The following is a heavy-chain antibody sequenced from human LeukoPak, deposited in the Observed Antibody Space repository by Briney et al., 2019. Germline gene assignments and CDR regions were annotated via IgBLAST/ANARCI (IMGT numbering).Heavy chain of an antibody. D-gene: IGHD6-19*01. J-gene: IGHJ4*02. Sequence: SETLSLTCTVSDGSINTPNYYWSWIRQPAGKGLEWIGRIYTSGSTNYNPSLKSRVTISVDTSKNQFSLRLSSVTAADTAVYYCARGRLARSPYFDYWGQGTLVSVSS. CDR2: IYTSGST. CDR1: DGSINTPNYY. CDR3: ARGRLARSPYFDY. V-gene: IGHV4-61*02.